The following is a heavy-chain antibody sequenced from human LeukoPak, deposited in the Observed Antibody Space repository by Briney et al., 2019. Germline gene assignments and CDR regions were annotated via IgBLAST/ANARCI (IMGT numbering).Heavy chain of an antibody. CDR1: GGSISSSSYY. CDR2: IYYSGST. V-gene: IGHV4-39*01. J-gene: IGHJ3*02. CDR3: ARGQQLVIGAFDI. Sequence: SETLSLTCTVSGGSISSSSYYWGWIRQPLGKGLEWIGSIYYSGSTYYNPSLKSRVTISVDTSKNQFSLKLSSVTAADTAVYYCARGQQLVIGAFDIWGQGTMVTVSS. D-gene: IGHD6-13*01.